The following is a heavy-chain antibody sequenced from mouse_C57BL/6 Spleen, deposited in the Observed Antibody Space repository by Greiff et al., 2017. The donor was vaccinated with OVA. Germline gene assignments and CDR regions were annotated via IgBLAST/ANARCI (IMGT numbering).Heavy chain of an antibody. CDR1: GYTFTSYG. J-gene: IGHJ2*01. D-gene: IGHD1-1*01. CDR3: ASHGSSFSFDY. Sequence: VQLQESGAELARPGASVKLSCKASGYTFTSYGISWVKQRTGQGLEWIGEIYPRSGNTYYNEKFKGKATLTADKSSSTAYMELRSLTSEDSAVYFCASHGSSFSFDYWGQGTTLTVSS. CDR2: IYPRSGNT. V-gene: IGHV1-81*01.